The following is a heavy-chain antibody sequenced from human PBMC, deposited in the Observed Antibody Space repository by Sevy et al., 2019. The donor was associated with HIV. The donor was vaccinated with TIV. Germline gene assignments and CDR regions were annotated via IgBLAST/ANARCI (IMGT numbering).Heavy chain of an antibody. CDR1: GFTFDDYA. Sequence: GGSLRLSCAASGFTFDDYAMHWVRQAPGKGLEWVSGISWNSGSIGYADSVKGRFTISRDNAKNSLYLQMNGLRAEDTAVYYCAKALMTTVYYYYYGMDVWGQGTTVTVSS. D-gene: IGHD4-4*01. J-gene: IGHJ6*02. V-gene: IGHV3-9*01. CDR2: ISWNSGSI. CDR3: AKALMTTVYYYYYGMDV.